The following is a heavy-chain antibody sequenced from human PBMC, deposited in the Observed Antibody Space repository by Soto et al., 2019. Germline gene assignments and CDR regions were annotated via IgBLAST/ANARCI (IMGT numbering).Heavy chain of an antibody. V-gene: IGHV3-66*01. CDR3: ATLTKYDILTGFYPC. CDR2: IYSDGST. D-gene: IGHD3-9*01. Sequence: EVQLVESGGGLVQPGGSLRLSCAASGFTVNSNYMSWVRQAPGKGLEWVSVIYSDGSTYYADSVKGRFIISRDNSNNPLYFQMNSLRAEDTAMYYCATLTKYDILTGFYPCWGQGTLVTVSS. J-gene: IGHJ4*02. CDR1: GFTVNSNY.